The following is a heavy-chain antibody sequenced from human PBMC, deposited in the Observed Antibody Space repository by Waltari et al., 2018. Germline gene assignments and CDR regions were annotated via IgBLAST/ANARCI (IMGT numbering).Heavy chain of an antibody. J-gene: IGHJ4*02. D-gene: IGHD2-15*01. CDR3: ARDRGRGLYLDS. Sequence: QLQLQESGPGLVKPSGTLSLTCAVSGDSMSSTDCWSWVRQPPGKGVEGVGQVRGDEKTNSHPSFARRITISLDTYNKQFSLKVTSATAADTAIYYCARDRGRGLYLDSWGPGTLVTVSP. CDR2: VRGDEKT. V-gene: IGHV4-4*02. CDR1: GDSMSSTDC.